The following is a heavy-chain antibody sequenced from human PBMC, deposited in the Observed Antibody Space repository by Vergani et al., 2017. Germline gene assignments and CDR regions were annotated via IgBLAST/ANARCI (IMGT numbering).Heavy chain of an antibody. D-gene: IGHD6-19*01. V-gene: IGHV3-23*01. CDR2: LSASDRRT. CDR3: AKVGRSEVAGTFGAFDI. Sequence: EVQLLESGGDLVQPGGSLRLSCAASGFTFISNAMSWVRQAPGKGLEWVSTLSASDRRTHYADSVKGRFTISRDNSKNTLFLHMNSLRPEDTAVYYCAKVGRSEVAGTFGAFDIWGQGTMVTVSS. J-gene: IGHJ3*02. CDR1: GFTFISNA.